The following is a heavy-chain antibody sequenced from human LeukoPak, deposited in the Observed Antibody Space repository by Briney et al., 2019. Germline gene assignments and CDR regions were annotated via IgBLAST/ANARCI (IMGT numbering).Heavy chain of an antibody. Sequence: SETLSLTCIVSGGSVSSYHWSWVRQPPAGGLEWIAYVHNSGSTNYNPSLKSRVIISVDRSKNQFSLKMNSVNAADTAVYYCVRDWEGFNFDIWGQGTMVTVSS. CDR2: VHNSGST. CDR1: GGSVSSYH. V-gene: IGHV4-59*02. CDR3: VRDWEGFNFDI. J-gene: IGHJ3*02. D-gene: IGHD1-26*01.